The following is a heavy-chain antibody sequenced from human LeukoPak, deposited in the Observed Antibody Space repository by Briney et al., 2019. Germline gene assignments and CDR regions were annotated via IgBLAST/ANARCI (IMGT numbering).Heavy chain of an antibody. CDR3: ARGYDSSGYYLGYYYYYMDV. V-gene: IGHV4-39*07. D-gene: IGHD3-22*01. J-gene: IGHJ6*03. CDR2: IYYSGST. CDR1: GGSISSSSYY. Sequence: SETLSLTCTVSGGSISSSSYYWGWIRQPPGKGLEWIGSIYYSGSTYYNPSLKSRVTISVDTSKNQFSLKLSSVTAADTAVYYCARGYDSSGYYLGYYYYYMDVWGKGTTVTISS.